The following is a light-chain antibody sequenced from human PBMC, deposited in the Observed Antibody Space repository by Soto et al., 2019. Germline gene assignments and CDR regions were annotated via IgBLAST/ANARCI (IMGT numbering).Light chain of an antibody. V-gene: IGLV2-14*03. Sequence: QSALTQPASVSGSPGQSITISCTGTSSDVGGYNYVSWYQQHPGKAHKLLICDVTNRPSGVSNRFSGSKSGNTASLTISGLQTEDEADYYCSSFASSIPLVFGGGTKVTVL. CDR3: SSFASSIPLV. CDR1: SSDVGGYNY. J-gene: IGLJ2*01. CDR2: DVT.